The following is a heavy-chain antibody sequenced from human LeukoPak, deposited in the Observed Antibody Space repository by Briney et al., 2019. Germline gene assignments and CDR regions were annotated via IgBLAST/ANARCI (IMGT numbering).Heavy chain of an antibody. Sequence: PGGSLRLSCAASGFAFSSYAMHWVRQAPGKGLEWVAVISYDGSNKYYADSVKGRFTISRDNSKNTLYLQMNSLRAEDTVVYYCARDHRLTADYWGQGTLVTVSS. D-gene: IGHD2-21*02. J-gene: IGHJ4*02. CDR1: GFAFSSYA. CDR2: ISYDGSNK. CDR3: ARDHRLTADY. V-gene: IGHV3-30*04.